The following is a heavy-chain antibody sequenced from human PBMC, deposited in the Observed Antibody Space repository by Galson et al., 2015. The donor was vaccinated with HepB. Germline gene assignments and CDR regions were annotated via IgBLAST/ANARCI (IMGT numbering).Heavy chain of an antibody. V-gene: IGHV3-74*01. CDR2: INSYKSGT. D-gene: IGHD3-3*01. CDR3: AREGGGYFTDFDY. Sequence: SLRLSCAASGFSFSSYWMHWVRQAPGKGLVWVSRINSYKSGTTYADSVRGRFTISRDNARNTRYLQMHSMRAEDTAVYYCAREGGGYFTDFDYWGQGTLVTVSS. CDR1: GFSFSSYW. J-gene: IGHJ4*02.